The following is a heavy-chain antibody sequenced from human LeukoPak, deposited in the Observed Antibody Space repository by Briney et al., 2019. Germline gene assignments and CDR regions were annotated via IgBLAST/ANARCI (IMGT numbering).Heavy chain of an antibody. D-gene: IGHD6-13*01. V-gene: IGHV1-69*05. CDR3: ARDRSSSWSTFDY. J-gene: IGHJ4*02. CDR2: IIPIFGTA. CDR1: GGTFSSYA. Sequence: ASVKVSCKASGGTFSSYAISWVRQAPGQGLEWMGRIIPIFGTANYAQKFQGRVTITTDESTSTAYMELSSLRSVDTAVYYCARDRSSSWSTFDYWGQGTLVTVSS.